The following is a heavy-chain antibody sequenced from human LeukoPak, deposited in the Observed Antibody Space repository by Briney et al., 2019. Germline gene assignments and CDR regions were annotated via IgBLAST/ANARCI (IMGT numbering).Heavy chain of an antibody. V-gene: IGHV3-33*01. CDR3: ARDSGYSSGWNEYYFDY. D-gene: IGHD6-19*01. CDR2: IWYDGSNK. CDR1: GFTFSSYG. J-gene: IGHJ4*02. Sequence: GRSLRLSCAASGFTFSSYGMHWVRQAPGKGLEWVAVIWYDGSNKYYADSVKGRFTISRDNSKNTLYLQMNSLRAEDTAVYYCARDSGYSSGWNEYYFDYWGQGTLVTVSS.